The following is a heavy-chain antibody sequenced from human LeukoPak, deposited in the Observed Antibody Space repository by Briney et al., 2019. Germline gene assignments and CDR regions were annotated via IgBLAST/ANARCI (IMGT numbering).Heavy chain of an antibody. J-gene: IGHJ5*02. CDR2: TYYRSKWYN. V-gene: IGHV6-1*01. CDR3: ARDFGQGYCSGGSCQNWFDP. Sequence: SQTLSLTCAISGDSVSSNSVAWNWIRQSPSRGLERLGRTYYRSKWYNDYAVSVKSRITINPDTSKNQFSLQLNSVTPEDTAVYYCARDFGQGYCSGGSCQNWFDPWGQGTLVTVSS. CDR1: GDSVSSNSVA. D-gene: IGHD2-15*01.